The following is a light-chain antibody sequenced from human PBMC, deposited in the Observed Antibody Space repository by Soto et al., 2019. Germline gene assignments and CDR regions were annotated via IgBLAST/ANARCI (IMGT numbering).Light chain of an antibody. Sequence: IVLTQSPGTLSLSPGERPTLSCRASQSVSSSYLAWYKQKPGQAPRLLSYDASNRATGIPDRFSGSGSGTEFTLTISRLEPEDFEVYYCQQYGSSLWTFGQGTKVDIK. CDR2: DAS. CDR1: QSVSSSY. CDR3: QQYGSSLWT. V-gene: IGKV3-20*01. J-gene: IGKJ1*01.